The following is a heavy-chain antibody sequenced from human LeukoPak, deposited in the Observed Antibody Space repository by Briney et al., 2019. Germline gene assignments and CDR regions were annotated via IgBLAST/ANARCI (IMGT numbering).Heavy chain of an antibody. CDR1: GFTFSSYG. CDR2: ISYDGSNK. V-gene: IGHV3-30*18. Sequence: GGSLRLSCAASGFTFSSYGMHWVRQAPGKGLEWVAVISYDGSNKYYADSVKGRFTISRDNSKNTLYLQMNSLRAEDTAVYYRAKSYDSSGYFDYWGQGTLVTVSS. D-gene: IGHD3-22*01. CDR3: AKSYDSSGYFDY. J-gene: IGHJ4*02.